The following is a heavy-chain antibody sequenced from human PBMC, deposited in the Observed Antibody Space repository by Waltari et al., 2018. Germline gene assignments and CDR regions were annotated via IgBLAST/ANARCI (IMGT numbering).Heavy chain of an antibody. D-gene: IGHD2-15*01. CDR1: RGPFNTYA. Sequence: QVRLVQSGAEMKKPGSSVTVSCKTSRGPFNTYAFHWLRPAPGQGLEWMGGLIPIFGVPNYAQKFQGRVTITADESTRTAYMELSGLRSEDTAVYYCARGEEYCSGGTCYSDYSYGMDVWGQGATVTVTS. V-gene: IGHV1-69*01. CDR3: ARGEEYCSGGTCYSDYSYGMDV. J-gene: IGHJ6*02. CDR2: LIPIFGVP.